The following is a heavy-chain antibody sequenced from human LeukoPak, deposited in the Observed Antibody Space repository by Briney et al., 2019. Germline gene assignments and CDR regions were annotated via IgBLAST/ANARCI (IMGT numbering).Heavy chain of an antibody. J-gene: IGHJ4*02. CDR1: GLTFCIHP. Sequence: GGSLRLSCPASGLTFCIHPMSWVPRAPGEGVESVSTSSASGERTLYADSVKGRYTISRDNSKNALYLQMSSLRAEHTAVYYCATNAGQWLVLFDCWGEGTLVSVSS. CDR2: SSASGERT. V-gene: IGHV3-23*01. CDR3: ATNAGQWLVLFDC. D-gene: IGHD6-19*01.